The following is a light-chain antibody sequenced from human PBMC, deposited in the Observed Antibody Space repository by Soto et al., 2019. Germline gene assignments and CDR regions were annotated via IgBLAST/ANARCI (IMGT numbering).Light chain of an antibody. CDR2: EVS. CDR1: SSNIGGNS. J-gene: IGLJ2*01. CDR3: SSYTSSSTRV. Sequence: QSVMTQPPSVSAAPGQKVTISCSGSSSNIGGNSVSWYQQHPGKAPKLMIYEVSNRPSGVSNRFSGSKSGNTASLTISGLQAEDEADYYCSSYTSSSTRVFGGGTKVTVL. V-gene: IGLV2-14*01.